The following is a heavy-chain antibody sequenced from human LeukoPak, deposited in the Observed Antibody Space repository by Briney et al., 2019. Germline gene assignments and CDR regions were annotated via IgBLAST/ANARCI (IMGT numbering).Heavy chain of an antibody. J-gene: IGHJ4*02. CDR2: IDSRSSTI. D-gene: IGHD5-24*01. Sequence: GGSLRLSCAASGFVFSDESMNWVRQAPGKGLEWISYIDSRSSTIYYADSVKGRFTISRDNARNSLYLQMNSLRDEDTAVYYCTRASFQRWLQLGGDWGQGTLVTVSS. V-gene: IGHV3-48*02. CDR3: TRASFQRWLQLGGD. CDR1: GFVFSDES.